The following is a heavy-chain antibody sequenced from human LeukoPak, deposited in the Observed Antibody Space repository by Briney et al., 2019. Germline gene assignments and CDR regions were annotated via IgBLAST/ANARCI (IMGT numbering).Heavy chain of an antibody. CDR3: AKARQPTESYWDY. V-gene: IGHV3-23*01. Sequence: GGSLRLSCAVSGFTFGSYTMSWVRQAPGKVLEWVSAISGSDNTYYADCVKGRFTISREDSKNTVSLQMSSLRVEDTAVYYCAKARQPTESYWDYWGQGTLVTVSS. CDR1: GFTFGSYT. J-gene: IGHJ4*02. D-gene: IGHD1-1*01. CDR2: ISGSDNT.